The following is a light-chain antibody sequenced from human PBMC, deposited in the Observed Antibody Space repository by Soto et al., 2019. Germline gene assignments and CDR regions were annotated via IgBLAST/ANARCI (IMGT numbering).Light chain of an antibody. CDR1: SGDVGNYNL. CDR3: CSYVGSSTSYV. V-gene: IGLV2-23*02. CDR2: EVN. J-gene: IGLJ1*01. Sequence: QSVLTQPASVSGSPGQSITISCTGTSGDVGNYNLVPWYQQHPGKAPKLMIYEVNKWPSGVSNRFSGSKSGNTASLTISGLQAEDEADYYCCSYVGSSTSYVFGTGTKVTVL.